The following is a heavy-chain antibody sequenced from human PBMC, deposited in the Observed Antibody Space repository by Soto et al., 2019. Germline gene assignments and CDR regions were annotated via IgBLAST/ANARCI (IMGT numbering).Heavy chain of an antibody. D-gene: IGHD2-2*01. Sequence: GESLKISCKGSGYIFTNYWIGWVRQMPGKGLEWMGIIYPGDPDTRYSPSFQGQVTISADKSISTAYLQWNSLKASDTAMYYCARVLLRYCSSTNCYFRPDDAFDIWGQGTMVTVSS. CDR1: GYIFTNYW. V-gene: IGHV5-51*01. CDR2: IYPGDPDT. J-gene: IGHJ3*02. CDR3: ARVLLRYCSSTNCYFRPDDAFDI.